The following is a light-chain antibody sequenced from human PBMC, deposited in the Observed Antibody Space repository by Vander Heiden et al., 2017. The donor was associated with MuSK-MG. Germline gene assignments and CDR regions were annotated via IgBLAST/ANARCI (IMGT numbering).Light chain of an antibody. CDR3: QQSYSTRFT. J-gene: IGKJ3*01. CDR1: QSISSY. V-gene: IGKV1-39*01. Sequence: DIQMTQSPSSLSASVGDRVTITCRASQSISSYLNWYQQKPGKAPKLLIYAASSLQSGVPSRFSGSGSGTDFTLTTSSLQPEDFATYYCQQSYSTRFTFGHGTKVDIK. CDR2: AAS.